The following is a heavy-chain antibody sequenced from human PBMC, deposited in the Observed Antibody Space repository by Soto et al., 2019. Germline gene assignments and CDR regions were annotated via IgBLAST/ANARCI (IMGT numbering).Heavy chain of an antibody. V-gene: IGHV3-23*01. CDR1: GFTFSSYA. D-gene: IGHD4-17*01. Sequence: GGSLRLSCAASGFTFSSYAMSWVRQAPGKGLEWVSAISGSGGSTYYADSVKGRFTISRDNSKNTLYLQMNSLRAEDTAVYYCAKVPPPYGDYVFSWFDPGGQGPLVPVS. CDR2: ISGSGGST. J-gene: IGHJ5*02. CDR3: AKVPPPYGDYVFSWFDP.